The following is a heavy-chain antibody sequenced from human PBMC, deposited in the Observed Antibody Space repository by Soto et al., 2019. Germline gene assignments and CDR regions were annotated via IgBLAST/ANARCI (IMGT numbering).Heavy chain of an antibody. CDR2: ISGSGGST. V-gene: IGHV3-23*01. CDR1: GFTFSSYA. J-gene: IGHJ4*02. D-gene: IGHD5-18*01. CDR3: ARTLYSYGTDY. Sequence: EVQLLESGGGLVQPGGSLRLSCAASGFTFSSYAMSWVRQAPGKGLEWVSAISGSGGSTYYADSVKGRFTISRDNSKNTMXLXMNSLRAEDTAVYYCARTLYSYGTDYWGQGTLVTVSS.